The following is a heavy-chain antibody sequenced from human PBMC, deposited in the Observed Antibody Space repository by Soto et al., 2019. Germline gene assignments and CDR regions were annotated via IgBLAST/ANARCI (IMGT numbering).Heavy chain of an antibody. CDR1: GYTFTSYY. D-gene: IGHD6-13*01. V-gene: IGHV1-46*01. CDR2: INPSGGST. Sequence: DSVKVSCKASGYTFTSYYMNWVGQAPGQVLEGLGIINPSGGSTSYAQKFQGRVTMTRDTSTSTVYIWLSSLRSEDTAVYYCATSYSTTWSPWLDPWGQGSLVTVSS. J-gene: IGHJ5*02. CDR3: ATSYSTTWSPWLDP.